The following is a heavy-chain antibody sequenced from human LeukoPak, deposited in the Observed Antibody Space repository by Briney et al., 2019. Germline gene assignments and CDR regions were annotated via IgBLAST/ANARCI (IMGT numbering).Heavy chain of an antibody. D-gene: IGHD6-13*01. CDR3: TTVKAGTVFEGAYYYYMDV. CDR1: GFTFSNAW. CDR2: IKSKTDGGTT. J-gene: IGHJ6*03. V-gene: IGHV3-15*01. Sequence: GGSLRLSCAASGFTFSNAWMSWVRQAPGKGLEWVGRIKSKTDGGTTDYAAPVKGRFTISRDDSKNTLYLQMNSLKTEDTAVYYCTTVKAGTVFEGAYYYYMDVWGKGTTVTVSS.